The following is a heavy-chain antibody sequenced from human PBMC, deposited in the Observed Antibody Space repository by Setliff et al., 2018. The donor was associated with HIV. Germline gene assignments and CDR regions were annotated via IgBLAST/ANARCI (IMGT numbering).Heavy chain of an antibody. CDR3: ARDDRHSSRPQTDY. Sequence: PSETLSLTCNVSGGSISSSNYYWGWIRQPPGKGLEWIGSFHYSGSTTYNPSLKSRVTISVDTSKNQFSLKLSSVTAADTAVYYCARDDRHSSRPQTDYWGQGTLVTVSS. CDR1: GGSISSSNYY. D-gene: IGHD6-6*01. J-gene: IGHJ4*02. CDR2: FHYSGST. V-gene: IGHV4-39*07.